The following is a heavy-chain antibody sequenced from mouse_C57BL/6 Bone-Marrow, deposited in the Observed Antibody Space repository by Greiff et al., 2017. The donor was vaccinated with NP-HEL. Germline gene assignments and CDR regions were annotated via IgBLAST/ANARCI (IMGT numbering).Heavy chain of an antibody. Sequence: VQLQQSGAELARPGASVKLSCKASGYTFTSYGISWVKQRTGQGLEWIGEIYPRSGNTYYNEKFKGKATLTADKSSSTAYMELRSLTSEDSAVYFCARGYYDGSSLAWFAYWGQGTLVTVSA. CDR1: GYTFTSYG. J-gene: IGHJ3*01. CDR2: IYPRSGNT. D-gene: IGHD1-1*01. V-gene: IGHV1-81*01. CDR3: ARGYYDGSSLAWFAY.